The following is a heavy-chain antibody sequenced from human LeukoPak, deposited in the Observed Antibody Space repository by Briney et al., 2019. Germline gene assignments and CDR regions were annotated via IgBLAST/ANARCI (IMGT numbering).Heavy chain of an antibody. CDR3: ARSYSGYDLLFDY. CDR1: GYTFTGYY. CDR2: INPNSGGT. D-gene: IGHD5-12*01. Sequence: ASVKDSCKASGYTFTGYYMHWVRQAPGQGLEWMGWINPNSGGTNYAQKFQGWVTMTRDTSISTAYMELSRLRSDDTAVYYCARSYSGYDLLFDYWGQGTLVTVSS. J-gene: IGHJ4*02. V-gene: IGHV1-2*04.